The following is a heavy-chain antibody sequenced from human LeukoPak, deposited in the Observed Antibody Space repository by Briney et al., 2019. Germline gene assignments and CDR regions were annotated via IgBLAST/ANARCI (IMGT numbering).Heavy chain of an antibody. J-gene: IGHJ4*02. Sequence: ASVKVSCKASGFTFTWYYMHCVRQAPAQGLEWMGIINPSGGSTSYAQKFQGRVTMTRDTSTSTVYMELSSLRSEDTAVYYCARGNYDFLTGYYHYYFDYWGQGTLVTVSS. CDR3: ARGNYDFLTGYYHYYFDY. CDR2: INPSGGST. V-gene: IGHV1-46*01. D-gene: IGHD3-9*01. CDR1: GFTFTWYY.